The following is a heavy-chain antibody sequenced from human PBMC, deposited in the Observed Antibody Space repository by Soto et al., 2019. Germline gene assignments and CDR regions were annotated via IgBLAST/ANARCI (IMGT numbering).Heavy chain of an antibody. J-gene: IGHJ3*01. CDR1: GMTVRCKKY. Sequence: GGSLSLSCAVVGMTVRCKKYVAWVRQAPGKGLEWVSGVYDADGKYYADSVKGRFTTSRDSSKTIVYLEMNDLGPEDTAIYYCATWLQREHAYDVWGQGTTVTV. CDR3: ATWLQREHAYDV. D-gene: IGHD1-1*01. CDR2: VYDADGK. V-gene: IGHV3-53*01.